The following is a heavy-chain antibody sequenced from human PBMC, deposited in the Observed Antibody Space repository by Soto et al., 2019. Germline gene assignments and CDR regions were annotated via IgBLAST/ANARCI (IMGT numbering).Heavy chain of an antibody. J-gene: IGHJ4*02. V-gene: IGHV3-64*02. CDR2: ITNSGDNT. CDR3: TRVGLLGEFDI. CDR1: GFSFSGYA. D-gene: IGHD3-10*01. Sequence: GSLRLSCAASGFSFSGYAVHWVRQAPGKRLEYVSAITNSGDNTYYADSVKGRFSISRDNSKNTLYLQMGSLRVEDMAVYYCTRVGLLGEFDIWGRGTLVTVS.